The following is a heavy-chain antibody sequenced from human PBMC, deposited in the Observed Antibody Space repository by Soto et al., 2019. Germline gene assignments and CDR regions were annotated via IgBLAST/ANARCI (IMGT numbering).Heavy chain of an antibody. CDR2: IVVGSGNT. J-gene: IGHJ4*02. CDR3: AAQEGIAAQPDYFDY. Sequence: SVKVSCKASGFTFTSSAVQWVRQARGQRLEWIGWIVVGSGNTNYAQKFQERVTITRDMSTSTAYMELSSLRSEDTAVYYCAAQEGIAAQPDYFDYWGQGTLDTVSS. CDR1: GFTFTSSA. D-gene: IGHD6-6*01. V-gene: IGHV1-58*01.